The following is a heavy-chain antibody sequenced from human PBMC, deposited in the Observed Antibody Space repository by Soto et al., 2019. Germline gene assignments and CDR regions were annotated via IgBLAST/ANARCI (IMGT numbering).Heavy chain of an antibody. CDR3: ARVKGTVTTTRDYYFDY. CDR1: GGSISSGDYY. CDR2: IYYSGST. Sequence: SETLSLTCTVSGGSISSGDYYWSWIRQPPGKGLEWIGYIYYSGSTYYNPSLKSRVTISVDTSKNQFSLKLSSVTAADTAVYYCARVKGTVTTTRDYYFDYWGQGTLVTVSS. D-gene: IGHD4-17*01. V-gene: IGHV4-30-4*01. J-gene: IGHJ4*02.